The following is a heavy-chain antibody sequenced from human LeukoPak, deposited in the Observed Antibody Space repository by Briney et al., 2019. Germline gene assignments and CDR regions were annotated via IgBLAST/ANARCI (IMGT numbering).Heavy chain of an antibody. J-gene: IGHJ4*02. CDR1: GFTFSSNW. V-gene: IGHV3-7*01. Sequence: AGGSLRLSCAAFGFTFSSNWMSWVRQAPGKGLEWVATINADGSVKHYVYSVKGRFTISRDNAKNSLSLQMDTLRAEDTAVYYCAKSLGTGAPYDYWGQGTLVTVSS. CDR3: AKSLGTGAPYDY. D-gene: IGHD1-1*01. CDR2: INADGSVK.